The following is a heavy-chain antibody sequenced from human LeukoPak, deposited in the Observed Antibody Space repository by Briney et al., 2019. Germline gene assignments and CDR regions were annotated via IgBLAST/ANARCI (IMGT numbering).Heavy chain of an antibody. CDR1: GFTFNSYW. CDR3: ARDVTIFGVVY. J-gene: IGHJ4*02. CDR2: VQQEGSEK. Sequence: GGSLRLSCAASGFTFNSYWMSWVRQAPGKGLEWVANVQQEGSEKYYVDSVKGRFTISRDNAKNSLYLQMNSLRAEDTAVYYCARDVTIFGVVYWGQGTLVTVSS. V-gene: IGHV3-7*01. D-gene: IGHD3-3*01.